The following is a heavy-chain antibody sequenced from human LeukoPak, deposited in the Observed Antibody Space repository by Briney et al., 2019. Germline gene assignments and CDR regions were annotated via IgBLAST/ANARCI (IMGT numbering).Heavy chain of an antibody. CDR1: GCSISSYY. D-gene: IGHD6-13*01. J-gene: IGHJ4*02. CDR3: ARDHYISSWFFDY. V-gene: IGHV4-4*07. Sequence: PSETLSRNATGSGCSISSYYWSWIRQPAGNGLEWIGRTYSSGTTNYNPSLNSRITMSVDTSKNQFSLNLSSVTAADTAVYYCARDHYISSWFFDYWGQGTLVSVSS. CDR2: TYSSGTT.